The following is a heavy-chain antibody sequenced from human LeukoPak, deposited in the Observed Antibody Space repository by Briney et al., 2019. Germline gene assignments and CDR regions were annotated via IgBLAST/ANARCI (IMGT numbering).Heavy chain of an antibody. CDR1: GFTFSSYG. CDR3: ARRESGYPFDY. Sequence: GGSLKLSCAASGFTFSSYGMHWVRQAPGKGLEWVAVISYDGSNKYYADSVKGRFTISRDNSKNTLYLQMNSLRAEDTAVYYCARRESGYPFDYWGQGTLVTVSS. J-gene: IGHJ4*02. CDR2: ISYDGSNK. V-gene: IGHV3-30*03. D-gene: IGHD5-12*01.